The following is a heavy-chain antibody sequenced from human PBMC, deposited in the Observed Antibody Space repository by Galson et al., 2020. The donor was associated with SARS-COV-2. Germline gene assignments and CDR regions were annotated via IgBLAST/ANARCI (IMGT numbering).Heavy chain of an antibody. CDR1: GYSFTTFY. V-gene: IGHV1-46*03. CDR3: VRRAWGANYFDS. Sequence: ASVKVSCKASGYSFTTFYIHWVRQAPGQGLEWMGVINPSGGATSYAQNFQGRVTMTTDTSTTTVFLELSSLRSEDMAVYYCVRRAWGANYFDSWGQGTLITVSS. CDR2: INPSGGAT. D-gene: IGHD3-16*01. J-gene: IGHJ4*02.